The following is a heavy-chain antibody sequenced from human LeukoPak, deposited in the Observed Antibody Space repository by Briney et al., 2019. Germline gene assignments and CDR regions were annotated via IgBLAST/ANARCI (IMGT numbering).Heavy chain of an antibody. Sequence: SETLSLTCIVSDGSISSSSFYWGWIRQPPGKGLEWIGSMYYTGSYTGTTYYNPSLESRVTVSVDTSKNLCSLKLTSVTAADTAVYYCVGEEYGTGSYYKSSDWGQGTLVTVSS. CDR1: DGSISSSSFY. J-gene: IGHJ4*02. CDR2: MYYTGSYTGTT. CDR3: VGEEYGTGSYYKSSD. D-gene: IGHD3-10*01. V-gene: IGHV4-39*01.